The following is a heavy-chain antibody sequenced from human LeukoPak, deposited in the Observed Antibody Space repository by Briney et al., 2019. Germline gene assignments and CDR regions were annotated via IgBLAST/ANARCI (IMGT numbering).Heavy chain of an antibody. CDR3: TTDPSDYDYVWGSYRPFDY. CDR2: IKSKTDGGTT. Sequence: GGSLRLSCAAPGFTFSNAWMSWVRQAPGKGLEWVGRIKSKTDGGTTDYAAPVKGRFTISRDDSKNTLYLQMNSLKTEDTAVYYCTTDPSDYDYVWGSYRPFDYWGQGTLVTVSS. D-gene: IGHD3-16*02. J-gene: IGHJ4*02. CDR1: GFTFSNAW. V-gene: IGHV3-15*01.